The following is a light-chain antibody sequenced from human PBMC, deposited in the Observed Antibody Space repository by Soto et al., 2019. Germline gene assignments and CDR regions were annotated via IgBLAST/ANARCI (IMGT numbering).Light chain of an antibody. CDR3: MQGLETPN. CDR2: LGS. J-gene: IGKJ3*01. V-gene: IGKV2-28*01. Sequence: DIVMTQSPLSLPVTPGEPASISCRSSQSLLHSNGYSYLDWYLQKPGQSPQLLIYLGSNRASGVPDRFSGSGSGTDFTLRISRVEAEDVGVYYCMQGLETPNFGPGTKVDIK. CDR1: QSLLHSNGYSY.